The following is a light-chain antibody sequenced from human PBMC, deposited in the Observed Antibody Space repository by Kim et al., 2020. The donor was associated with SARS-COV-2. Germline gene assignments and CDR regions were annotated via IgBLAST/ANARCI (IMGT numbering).Light chain of an antibody. CDR3: ATWDDSLNAHYV. CDR2: DDN. Sequence: QRVTISCSGSRSNIGSNSVNWYQQLPGAAPKLLIYDDNQRPSGVPDRFSGSKSGSSASLAISGLQSEDEADYFCATWDDSLNAHYVFGTGTQLTVL. CDR1: RSNIGSNS. V-gene: IGLV1-44*01. J-gene: IGLJ1*01.